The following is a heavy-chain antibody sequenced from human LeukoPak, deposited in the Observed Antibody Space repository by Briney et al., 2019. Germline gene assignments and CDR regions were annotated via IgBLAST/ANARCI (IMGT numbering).Heavy chain of an antibody. Sequence: QSGGSRRLSCAASGFTFSSYEMNWVRQAPGKWLEWVSYISSSGSTIYYADSVKGRFTISRDNAKNSLYLQMNSLRAEDTAVYYCAREGYCSSTSCYVSAFDIWGQGTMVTVSS. J-gene: IGHJ3*02. D-gene: IGHD2-2*01. CDR1: GFTFSSYE. CDR3: AREGYCSSTSCYVSAFDI. V-gene: IGHV3-48*03. CDR2: ISSSGSTI.